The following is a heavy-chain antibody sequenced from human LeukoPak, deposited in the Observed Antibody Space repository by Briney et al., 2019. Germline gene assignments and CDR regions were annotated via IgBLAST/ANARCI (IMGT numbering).Heavy chain of an antibody. V-gene: IGHV4-4*07. D-gene: IGHD5-18*01. J-gene: IGHJ4*02. Sequence: SETLSLTCTLSGGSISGFYWSWIRQPAGKGLEWIGRIYTSASGSTDYNPSLKSRVTMSVDTSRNQFSLKLISVTAADTAMYYCASHRYTYGNFDYWGQGTLVTVSS. CDR2: IYTSASGST. CDR1: GGSISGFY. CDR3: ASHRYTYGNFDY.